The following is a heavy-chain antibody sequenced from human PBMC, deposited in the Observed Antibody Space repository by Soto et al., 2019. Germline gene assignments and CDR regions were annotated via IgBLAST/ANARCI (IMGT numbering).Heavy chain of an antibody. CDR2: IYHSGST. J-gene: IGHJ5*02. V-gene: IGHV4-4*02. CDR1: GGSISSSNW. CDR3: ASSGFYCSGGSCYLNWFDP. Sequence: QVQLQESGPGLVKPWGTLSLTCAVSGGSISSSNWWSWVRQPPGKGLEWIGEIYHSGSTNYNPSLKSRVTISVDKSKNQFSLKLSSVTAADTVVYYSASSGFYCSGGSCYLNWFDPWGQGTLVTVSS. D-gene: IGHD2-15*01.